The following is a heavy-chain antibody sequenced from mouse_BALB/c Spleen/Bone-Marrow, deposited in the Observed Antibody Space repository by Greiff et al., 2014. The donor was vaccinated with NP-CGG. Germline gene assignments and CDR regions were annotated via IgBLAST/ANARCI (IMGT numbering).Heavy chain of an antibody. CDR3: ARGRFAY. V-gene: IGHV1-7*01. CDR1: GYTFTSYW. Sequence: VMLVESGAELAKPGASVKMSCKASGYTFTSYWMHWVKQRPGQGLEWIGYINPSTGYIEYSQKFKDKATLTADKSSSTAYMQLSSLTSEDSAVYFCARGRFAYWGQGTLVTVSA. J-gene: IGHJ3*01. CDR2: INPSTGYI.